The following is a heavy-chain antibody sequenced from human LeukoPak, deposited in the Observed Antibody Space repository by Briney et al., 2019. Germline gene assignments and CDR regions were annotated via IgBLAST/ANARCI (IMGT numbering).Heavy chain of an antibody. CDR1: GGSISSGGYY. J-gene: IGHJ5*02. CDR3: ARLLWFGELSSWFDP. CDR2: IYYSGST. V-gene: IGHV4-31*03. Sequence: PSQTPSLTCTVSGGSISSGGYYWSWIRQHPGKGLEWIGYIYYSGSTYYNPSLKSRVTISVDTSKNQFSLKLSSVTAADTAVYYCARLLWFGELSSWFDPWGQGTLVTVSS. D-gene: IGHD3-10*01.